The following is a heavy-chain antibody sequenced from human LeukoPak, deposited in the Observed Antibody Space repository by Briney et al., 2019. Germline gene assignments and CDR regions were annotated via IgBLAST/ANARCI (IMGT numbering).Heavy chain of an antibody. CDR3: ARDAPVGATS. V-gene: IGHV4-30-4*08. J-gene: IGHJ3*01. CDR1: GGSISSGDYY. Sequence: SETLSLTCTVSGGSISSGDYYWSWIRQPPGKGLEWIGYIYYSGSTYYNPSLKSRVTISVNTSKNQFSLKLSSVTAADTAVYYCARDAPVGATSWGQGTMVTVSS. CDR2: IYYSGST. D-gene: IGHD1-26*01.